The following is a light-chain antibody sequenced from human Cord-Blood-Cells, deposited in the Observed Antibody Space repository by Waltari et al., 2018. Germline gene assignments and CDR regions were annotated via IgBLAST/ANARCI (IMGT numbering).Light chain of an antibody. CDR2: EVS. J-gene: IGLJ1*01. CDR3: SSYTSSSTYV. Sequence: QSALTQPDSVPASPGQSITISCTGTSSDVGRYNFVSWYQQHPGKAPKLMIYEVSNRPSGVSNRFSGSKSGNTASLTISGLQAEDEADYYCSSYTSSSTYVFGTGTKVTVL. CDR1: SSDVGRYNF. V-gene: IGLV2-14*01.